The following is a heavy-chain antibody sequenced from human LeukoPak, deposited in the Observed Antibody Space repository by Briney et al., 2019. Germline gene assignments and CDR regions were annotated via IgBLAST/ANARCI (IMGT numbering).Heavy chain of an antibody. CDR2: INPNSGGT. CDR1: GYTFTGYY. V-gene: IGHV1-2*02. D-gene: IGHD5-12*01. J-gene: IGHJ4*02. Sequence: ASVKASCKASGYTFTGYYMHWVRQAPGQGLEWMGWINPNSGGTNYAQKFQGRVTMTRDTSISTAYMELSRLRSDDTAVYYCAREPYSGYDYLDYWGQGTLVTVSS. CDR3: AREPYSGYDYLDY.